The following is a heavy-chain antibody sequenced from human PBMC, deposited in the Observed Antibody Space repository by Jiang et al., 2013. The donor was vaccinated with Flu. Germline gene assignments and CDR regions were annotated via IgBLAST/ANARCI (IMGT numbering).Heavy chain of an antibody. CDR1: GGSISSYY. J-gene: IGHJ5*02. CDR3: ARGRADIGLYSSSLGGRWFDP. CDR2: IYYSGST. D-gene: IGHD6-13*01. Sequence: GGSISSYYWSWIRQPPGKGLEWIGYIYYSGSTNYNPSLKSRVTISVDTSKNQFSLKLSSVTAADTAVYYCARGRADIGLYSSSLGGRWFDPWGQGTLVTVSS. V-gene: IGHV4-59*12.